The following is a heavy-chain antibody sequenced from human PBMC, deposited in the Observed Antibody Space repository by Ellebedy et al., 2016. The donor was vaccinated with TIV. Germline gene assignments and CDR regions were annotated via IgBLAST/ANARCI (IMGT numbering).Heavy chain of an antibody. Sequence: GESLKISCAASGFTFSSFTMNWVRQAPGKGLEWVSSISSSGTYIHNADSVKGRFTISRDNAKNSLYLQMSRLRVEDTAIYYCARPAASYSSSWYDFDCWGQGTLVTVSS. J-gene: IGHJ4*02. D-gene: IGHD6-13*01. CDR3: ARPAASYSSSWYDFDC. V-gene: IGHV3-21*01. CDR1: GFTFSSFT. CDR2: ISSSGTYI.